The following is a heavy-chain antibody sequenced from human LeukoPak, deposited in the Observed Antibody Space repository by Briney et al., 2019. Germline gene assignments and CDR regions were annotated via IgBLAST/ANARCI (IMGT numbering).Heavy chain of an antibody. D-gene: IGHD4-17*01. CDR3: ARDRLRARTVTTYSFFDY. CDR1: GFTFSSYA. CDR2: ISYDGSNK. V-gene: IGHV3-30-3*01. Sequence: GGSLRLSCAASGFTFSSYARHWVRQAPGKGLEWVAVISYDGSNKYYADSVKGRFTISRDNSKNTLYLQMNSLRAEDTAVYYCARDRLRARTVTTYSFFDYWGKGTLVTVSS. J-gene: IGHJ4*02.